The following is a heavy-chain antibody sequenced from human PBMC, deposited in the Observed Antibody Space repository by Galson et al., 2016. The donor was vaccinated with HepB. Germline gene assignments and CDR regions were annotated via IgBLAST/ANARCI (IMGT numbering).Heavy chain of an antibody. CDR3: TKGGRVTATQEYYFDY. J-gene: IGHJ4*02. CDR2: ISGTGSAT. Sequence: SLRLSCAASGFSFSDYWMSWVRQAPGKGLEWVSGISGTGSATYYADAVTGRFTISRDNSKNTLYLQMHSLRAEDTGLYYCTKGGRVTATQEYYFDYWGQGTLVTVSS. D-gene: IGHD2-21*02. CDR1: GFSFSDYW. V-gene: IGHV3-23*01.